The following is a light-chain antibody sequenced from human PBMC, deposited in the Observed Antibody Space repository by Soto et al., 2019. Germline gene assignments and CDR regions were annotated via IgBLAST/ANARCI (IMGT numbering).Light chain of an antibody. J-gene: IGLJ1*01. Sequence: SVLAQPPSASGTPGQRVTISCSGRSSNIGSNTVTWFQQLPGTAPKLLIDSNNQRPSGVPDRFSGSKSGTSASLSISGLQSEDYADYYCAAWDDSLNGLYVFGTGTKV. V-gene: IGLV1-44*01. CDR3: AAWDDSLNGLYV. CDR1: SSNIGSNT. CDR2: SNN.